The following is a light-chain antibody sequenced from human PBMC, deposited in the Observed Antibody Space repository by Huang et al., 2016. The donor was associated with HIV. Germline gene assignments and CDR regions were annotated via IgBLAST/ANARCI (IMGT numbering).Light chain of an antibody. CDR2: GAS. V-gene: IGKV3-15*01. J-gene: IGKJ4*01. Sequence: EIVMTQSPTSLSVSPRERATLSCRASRSINTYLAWYQQKPCQAPSLLIYGASTRVTGTPARFSGSGSGTEFTLTISSLQSEDFAVYFCQQYNNWPPLTFGGGTKVEFK. CDR1: RSINTY. CDR3: QQYNNWPPLT.